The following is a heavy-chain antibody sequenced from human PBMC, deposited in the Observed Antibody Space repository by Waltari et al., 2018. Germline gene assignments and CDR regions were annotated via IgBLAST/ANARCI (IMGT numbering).Heavy chain of an antibody. CDR1: GGPISSGGYY. Sequence: QVQLQESGPGLVKPSQTLSLTCTVSGGPISSGGYYWSWIRQHPGKGLEWIGYIYYSGSTYYNPSLKSRVTISVDTSKNQFSLKLSSVTAADTAVYYCARYYNSGWYDVADWGQGTLVTVSS. CDR2: IYYSGST. D-gene: IGHD6-19*01. J-gene: IGHJ4*02. CDR3: ARYYNSGWYDVAD. V-gene: IGHV4-31*03.